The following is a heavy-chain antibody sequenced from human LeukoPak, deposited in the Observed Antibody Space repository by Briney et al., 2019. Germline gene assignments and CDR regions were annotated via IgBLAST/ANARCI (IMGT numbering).Heavy chain of an antibody. J-gene: IGHJ6*03. CDR1: GFTFRSHA. V-gene: IGHV3-23*01. Sequence: GGSLRLSCAASGFTFRSHAMSWVRRAPGRGLEWVSAIRGDGATMFYADSVKGRITVSRDNSKNTLYLQFNSLRVDDTAVYYCAKDGCSSTSCYTDVDYYYYYMDVWGKGTTVTVSS. D-gene: IGHD2-2*02. CDR3: AKDGCSSTSCYTDVDYYYYYMDV. CDR2: IRGDGATM.